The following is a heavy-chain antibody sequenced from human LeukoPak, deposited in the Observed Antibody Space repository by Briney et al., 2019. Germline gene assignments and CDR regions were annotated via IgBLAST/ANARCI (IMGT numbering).Heavy chain of an antibody. D-gene: IGHD6-19*01. Sequence: ASVKVSCKASGYTFSRLGITWVRQAPGQGLEWMGWISAYNGNTSYAQKLQGRVTMTTDTSTSTAYMELRSLRSDDTAVYYCARGDPTQEQWLVQPEYYFDYWGQGTLVTVSS. CDR3: ARGDPTQEQWLVQPEYYFDY. CDR1: GYTFSRLG. V-gene: IGHV1-18*01. CDR2: ISAYNGNT. J-gene: IGHJ4*02.